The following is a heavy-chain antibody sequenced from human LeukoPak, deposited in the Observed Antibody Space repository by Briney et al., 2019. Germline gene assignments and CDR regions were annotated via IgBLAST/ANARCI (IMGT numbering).Heavy chain of an antibody. CDR3: AKAGSIAVAGNADY. V-gene: IGHV3-9*01. J-gene: IGHJ4*02. D-gene: IGHD6-19*01. Sequence: GGSLRLSCAASGFTFDDYAMHWVRQAPGKGLGWVSGISWNSGSIGYADSVKGRFTISRDNTKNSLYLQMNSLRAEDTALYYCAKAGSIAVAGNADYWGQGTLVTVSS. CDR2: ISWNSGSI. CDR1: GFTFDDYA.